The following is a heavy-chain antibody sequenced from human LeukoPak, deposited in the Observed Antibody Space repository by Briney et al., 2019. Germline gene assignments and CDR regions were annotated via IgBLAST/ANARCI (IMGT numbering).Heavy chain of an antibody. CDR2: IYYSGST. CDR3: ARQLGITMVRGVPLGDWFDP. D-gene: IGHD3-10*01. CDR1: GGSISSSSYY. Sequence: SETLSLTCTVSGGSISSSSYYWGWIRQPPGKGLEWIGSIYYSGSTYYNPSLKSRVTISVDTSKNQFSLKLSSVTAADTAVYYCARQLGITMVRGVPLGDWFDPWGQGTLVTVSS. J-gene: IGHJ5*02. V-gene: IGHV4-39*01.